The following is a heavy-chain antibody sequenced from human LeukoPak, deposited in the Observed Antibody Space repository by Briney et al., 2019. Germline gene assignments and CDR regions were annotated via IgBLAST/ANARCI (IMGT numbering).Heavy chain of an antibody. Sequence: ASVKVSCKASGYTFSNYEINWVRQATGQGLEWMGWMNPDSGATGFAQKFQGRVTLATDTSETTAYMDLKSLRSEDTAVYYCARVRWGSSSDYWGQGTLVTVSS. CDR2: MNPDSGAT. CDR3: ARVRWGSSSDY. CDR1: GYTFSNYE. V-gene: IGHV1-8*02. J-gene: IGHJ4*02. D-gene: IGHD6-6*01.